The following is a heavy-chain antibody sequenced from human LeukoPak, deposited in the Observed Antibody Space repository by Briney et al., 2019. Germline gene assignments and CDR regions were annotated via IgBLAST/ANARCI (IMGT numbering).Heavy chain of an antibody. Sequence: TSETLSLTCTVSGGSISSYYWSWIRQPPGKGLEWIGYVYYSGSTNYSPSLKSRVTISLDTSKNQFSLKLSSVTAADTAVYYCARGVNSGYFDYCGQGTLVTVSS. V-gene: IGHV4-59*01. CDR1: GGSISSYY. CDR2: VYYSGST. D-gene: IGHD1-26*01. CDR3: ARGVNSGYFDY. J-gene: IGHJ4*02.